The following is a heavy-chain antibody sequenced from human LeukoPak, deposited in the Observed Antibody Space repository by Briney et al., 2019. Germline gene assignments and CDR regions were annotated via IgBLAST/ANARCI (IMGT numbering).Heavy chain of an antibody. J-gene: IGHJ4*02. D-gene: IGHD3-22*01. CDR2: IYSGGST. Sequence: GSLRLSCAASGFTVSSNYMSWVRQAPGKGLEWVSVIYSGGSTYYADSVKGRFTISRDNSKNTLYLQMNSLRAEDTAVYYCASGTYYYDSSGYHSYYWGQGTLVTVSS. V-gene: IGHV3-66*01. CDR1: GFTVSSNY. CDR3: ASGTYYYDSSGYHSYY.